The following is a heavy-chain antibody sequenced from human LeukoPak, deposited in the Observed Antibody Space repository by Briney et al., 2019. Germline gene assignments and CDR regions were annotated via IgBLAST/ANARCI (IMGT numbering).Heavy chain of an antibody. CDR1: GGSFGGYY. CDR3: VREEDRSGD. V-gene: IGHV4-34*01. J-gene: IGHJ4*02. Sequence: PSETLSLTCAVYGGSFGGYYWSWIRQPPGKGLEWIGEINHSGSTNYNPSLKSRVTISVDTSKNQFSLKLSSVTAADTAVYYCVREEDRSGDWGQGTLVTVTS. CDR2: INHSGST. D-gene: IGHD3-22*01.